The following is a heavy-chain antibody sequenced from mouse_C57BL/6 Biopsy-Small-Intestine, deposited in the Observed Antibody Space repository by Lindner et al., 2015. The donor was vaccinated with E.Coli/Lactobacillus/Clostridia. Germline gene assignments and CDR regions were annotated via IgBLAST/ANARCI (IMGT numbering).Heavy chain of an antibody. CDR2: ISSGGSTI. D-gene: IGHD1-3*01. J-gene: IGHJ4*01. Sequence: VQLQESGGGLVKPGGSLKLSCAASGFTFSAYGVHWVRQTPEKGLEWIAYISSGGSTIYYTDTVKGRFTISRDNAKDSLFLQMTSLRSEDTAMYYCAWDFYNMYNYSLDYWGHGTSVTVSS. V-gene: IGHV5-17*01. CDR1: GFTFSAYG. CDR3: AWDFYNMYNYSLDY.